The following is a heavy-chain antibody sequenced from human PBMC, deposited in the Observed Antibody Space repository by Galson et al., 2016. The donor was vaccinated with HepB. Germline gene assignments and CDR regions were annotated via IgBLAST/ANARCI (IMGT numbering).Heavy chain of an antibody. CDR2: ISDSGRTA. J-gene: IGHJ5*02. D-gene: IGHD3-16*01. CDR1: GFTFSDYY. Sequence: SLRLSCAASGFTFSDYYMSWXRQAPGKGLEWVAFISDSGRTAYYADTVKGRFTISRDYMEDSLSLQMNSLRAEDTAIYYCVRGGRANWFDPWGQGTLVTVSS. V-gene: IGHV3-11*01. CDR3: VRGGRANWFDP.